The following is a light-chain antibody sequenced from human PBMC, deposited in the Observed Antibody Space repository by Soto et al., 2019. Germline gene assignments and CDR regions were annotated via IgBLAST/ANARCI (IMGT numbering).Light chain of an antibody. J-gene: IGLJ3*02. CDR3: SSHAAGGV. Sequence: QSALTQPPSASGSPGQSVAISCSGTSGDVGGYNYVSWYQQHPGKAPKLIIYEVNKRPSGVPDRFSGSKSGNTASLTVSGLQAKDEADYYCSSHAAGGVFGGGTKLTVL. CDR2: EVN. V-gene: IGLV2-8*01. CDR1: SGDVGGYNY.